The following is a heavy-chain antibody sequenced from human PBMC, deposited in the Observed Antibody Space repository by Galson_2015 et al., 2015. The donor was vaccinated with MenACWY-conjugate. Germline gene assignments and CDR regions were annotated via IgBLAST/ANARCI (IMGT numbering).Heavy chain of an antibody. CDR1: FTSYG. J-gene: IGHJ4*02. Sequence: FTSYGVSWVRQAPGQGLEWMGWISAYNGVTNYAQKLQGRVSMTTDTSTTSAYVELRSLTSDDTAVYYCARWGPSSYLLEYWGRGTLVTVSS. CDR2: ISAYNGVT. V-gene: IGHV1-18*01. D-gene: IGHD6-6*01. CDR3: ARWGPSSYLLEY.